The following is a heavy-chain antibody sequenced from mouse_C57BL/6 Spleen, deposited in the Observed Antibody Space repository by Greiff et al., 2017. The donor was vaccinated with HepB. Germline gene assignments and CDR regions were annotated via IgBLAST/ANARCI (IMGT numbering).Heavy chain of an antibody. J-gene: IGHJ3*01. V-gene: IGHV2-6-1*01. D-gene: IGHD1-1*01. CDR1: GFSLTSYG. CDR3: ARHGLYYGSGEAWFAY. Sequence: VQLQQSGPGLVAPSQSLSITCTVSGFSLTSYGVHWVRQPPGKGLEWLVVIWSDGSTTYNSAHKSRLSIIKDNSKSQVILKMNSLQTDDTAMYYCARHGLYYGSGEAWFAYWGQGTLVTVSA. CDR2: IWSDGST.